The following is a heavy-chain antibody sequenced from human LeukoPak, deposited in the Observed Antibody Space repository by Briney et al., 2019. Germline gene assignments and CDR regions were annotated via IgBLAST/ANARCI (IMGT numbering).Heavy chain of an antibody. D-gene: IGHD1-7*01. Sequence: ASVKVSCKASGYTFTSYYMHWVRQAPGQGLEWMGIINPSGGSTSYAQKFQGRVTMTRDTSTSTVYMELSSLRSEDTAVYYCARGGNWNYFGAPSRGPWSQGTLVTVSS. CDR3: ARGGNWNYFGAPSRGP. J-gene: IGHJ5*02. CDR2: INPSGGST. V-gene: IGHV1-46*03. CDR1: GYTFTSYY.